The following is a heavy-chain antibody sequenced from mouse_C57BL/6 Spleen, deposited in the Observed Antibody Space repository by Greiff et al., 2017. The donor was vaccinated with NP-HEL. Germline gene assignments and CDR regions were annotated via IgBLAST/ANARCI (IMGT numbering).Heavy chain of an antibody. CDR1: GYAFSSSW. CDR3: ARGGPYGSPDY. D-gene: IGHD1-1*01. Sequence: QVQLQQSGPELVKPGASVKISCKASGYAFSSSWMNWVKQRPGKGLEWIGRIYPGDGDTNYNGKFKGKATLTADKSSSTAYMQLSSLTSEDSAVYFCARGGPYGSPDYWGKGTTLTVSS. CDR2: IYPGDGDT. J-gene: IGHJ2*01. V-gene: IGHV1-82*01.